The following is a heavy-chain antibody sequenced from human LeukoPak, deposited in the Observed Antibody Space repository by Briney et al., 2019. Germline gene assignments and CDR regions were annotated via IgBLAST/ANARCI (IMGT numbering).Heavy chain of an antibody. J-gene: IGHJ4*02. Sequence: GGSLRLSCAASGCTFSRYRMNWVRQAPGKGLVWVSYISSSSSTIYYADSVKGRFTISRDNAKKSLYLQLNSLRAEDTAVYYCARSSRELRGYAPWELMPPFDYWGKGNLDPVSS. D-gene: IGHD4-23*01. CDR1: GCTFSRYR. CDR3: ARSSRELRGYAPWELMPPFDY. V-gene: IGHV3-48*01. CDR2: ISSSSSTI.